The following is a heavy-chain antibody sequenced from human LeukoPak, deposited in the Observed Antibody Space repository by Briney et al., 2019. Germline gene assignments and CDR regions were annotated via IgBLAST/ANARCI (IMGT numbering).Heavy chain of an antibody. CDR1: GFTFSTHS. J-gene: IGHJ4*02. Sequence: PGGSLRLSCAASGFTFSTHSMNWVRQAPGKGLVWVSFISRSGSTIYYADSVKGRFTISRDNAKNSLYLQMNGLRDEDTAIYYCARDYCSSTSCSFDYWGQGTLVTVSS. V-gene: IGHV3-48*02. D-gene: IGHD2-2*01. CDR3: ARDYCSSTSCSFDY. CDR2: ISRSGSTI.